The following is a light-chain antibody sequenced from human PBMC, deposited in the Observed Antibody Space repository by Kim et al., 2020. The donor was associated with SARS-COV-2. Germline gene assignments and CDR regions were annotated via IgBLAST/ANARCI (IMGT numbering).Light chain of an antibody. CDR2: AAS. V-gene: IGKV1-33*01. J-gene: IGKJ3*01. CDR1: QDIRKY. Sequence: LSASVGDRVTITCQASQDIRKYLNWYQQRPGKAPKLLIYAASNLQTGVPSRFSGSGFGTDFTFTISSLQPEDVATYFCQQYNNLLSFGPGTKWISN. CDR3: QQYNNLLS.